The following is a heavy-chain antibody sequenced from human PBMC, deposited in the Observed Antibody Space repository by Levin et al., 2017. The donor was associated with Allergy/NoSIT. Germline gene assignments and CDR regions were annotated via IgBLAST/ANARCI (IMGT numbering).Heavy chain of an antibody. V-gene: IGHV4-38-2*02. CDR3: ARDLGGTFPDGFDI. Sequence: SETLSLTCTVSGYSIRSGYFWGWIRQSPGKGLEWIGRINQSGTTYYNPSLKSRVIISVDMSKNQFSLKLTSVTAADTALYFCARDLGGTFPDGFDIWGQGRLVTVSS. J-gene: IGHJ3*02. CDR1: GYSIRSGYF. D-gene: IGHD3-16*01. CDR2: INQSGTT.